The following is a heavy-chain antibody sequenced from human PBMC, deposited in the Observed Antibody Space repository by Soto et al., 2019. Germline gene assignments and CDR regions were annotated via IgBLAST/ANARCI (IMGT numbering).Heavy chain of an antibody. CDR1: GFTFGDYA. CDR2: IRRNAYGGTT. V-gene: IGHV3-49*04. J-gene: IGHJ4*02. Sequence: PGVSLRLSCPTSGFTFGDYALSWVRQAPGKGLEWVGFIRRNAYGGTTDYAASVKGRFTISRDDSKSIAYLQMNSLRTEDTALYYCTRASSLDFDFWGQGTLVTVSS. D-gene: IGHD3-16*01. CDR3: TRASSLDFDF.